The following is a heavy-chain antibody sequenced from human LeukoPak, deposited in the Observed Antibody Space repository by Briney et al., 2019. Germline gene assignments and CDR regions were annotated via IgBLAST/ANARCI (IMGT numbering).Heavy chain of an antibody. CDR3: ATKTYDFWSGYHYYFDY. CDR1: GGSFSGYY. J-gene: IGHJ4*02. V-gene: IGHV4-34*01. CDR2: INHSGST. Sequence: KPSETLSLTCAVYGGSFSGYYWSWIRQPPGKGLEWIGEINHSGSTNYNPSLKSRVTISVDTSKNQFPLKLSSVTAADTAVYYCATKTYDFWSGYHYYFDYWGQGTLVTVSS. D-gene: IGHD3-3*01.